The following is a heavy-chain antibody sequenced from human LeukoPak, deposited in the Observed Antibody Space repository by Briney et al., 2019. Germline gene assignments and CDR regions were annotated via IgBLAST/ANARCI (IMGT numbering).Heavy chain of an antibody. J-gene: IGHJ6*03. CDR2: IPYDGSNK. CDR3: ARDHYDFWSGYYRYYYYYYMDV. V-gene: IGHV3-30*07. D-gene: IGHD3-3*01. CDR1: GFTFSSYA. Sequence: GRSLRLSCAASGFTFSSYAMHWVRQAPGKGLEWVAVIPYDGSNKYYADSVKGRFTISRDNAKNSLYLQMNSLRAEDTAVYYCARDHYDFWSGYYRYYYYYYMDVWGKGTTVTVSS.